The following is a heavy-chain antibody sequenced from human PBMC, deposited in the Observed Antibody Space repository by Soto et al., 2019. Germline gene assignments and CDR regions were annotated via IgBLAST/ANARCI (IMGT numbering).Heavy chain of an antibody. CDR3: VTCTRGYSGYDPPYYFDY. V-gene: IGHV3-64D*06. Sequence: PGGSLRLSCSASGFTFSSYAMHWVRQAPGKGLEYVSAISSNGGSTYYADSVKGRFTISRDNSKNTLYFQMSSLRAEDTAVYYCVTCTRGYSGYDPPYYFDYWGQGT. CDR2: ISSNGGST. J-gene: IGHJ4*02. D-gene: IGHD5-12*01. CDR1: GFTFSSYA.